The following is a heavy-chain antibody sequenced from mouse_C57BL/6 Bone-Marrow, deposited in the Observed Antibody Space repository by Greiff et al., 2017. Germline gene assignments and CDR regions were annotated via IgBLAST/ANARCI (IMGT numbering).Heavy chain of an antibody. CDR2: IDPNSGGT. V-gene: IGHV1-72*01. Sequence: QVQLKQPGAELVKPGASVKLSCKASGYTFTSYWMHWVKQRPGRGLEWIGRIDPNSGGTKYNEKFKSKATMTVDKPSSTAYMQLGSLTSDDSAVYYCAISDYYGSSYVPFAYWGQGTLVTVAA. J-gene: IGHJ3*01. D-gene: IGHD1-1*01. CDR1: GYTFTSYW. CDR3: AISDYYGSSYVPFAY.